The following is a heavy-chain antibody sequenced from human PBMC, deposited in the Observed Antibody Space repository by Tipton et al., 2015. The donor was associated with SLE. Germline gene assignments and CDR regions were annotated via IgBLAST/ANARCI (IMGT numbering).Heavy chain of an antibody. D-gene: IGHD1-7*01. CDR1: GGSISSSTYY. V-gene: IGHV4-39*07. Sequence: TLSLTCTVSGGSISSSTYYWDWIRQPPGKGLEWIGSISSGGSTIYSSSLKSRVTISRDTSKNQFYLNLRSVTAADTAVYYCVRGRTKDYYYYYMDVWGEGTTVTVSS. CDR3: VRGRTKDYYYYYMDV. CDR2: ISSGGST. J-gene: IGHJ6*03.